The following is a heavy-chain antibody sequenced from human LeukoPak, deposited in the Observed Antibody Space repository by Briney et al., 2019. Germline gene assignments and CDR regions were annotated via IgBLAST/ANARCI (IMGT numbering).Heavy chain of an antibody. CDR1: GLKFDDYA. D-gene: IGHD6-19*01. V-gene: IGHV3-43*02. J-gene: IGHJ4*02. Sequence: GGSLRLSCSPAGLKFDDYAMHWVRQTPGKGLEWVSFVSGDGVSTYSVDSLKGRFTISRDNSKRSLDLQMNSLRTEDTAVYYCAKGGGSGWAPLDYWGQGTLVTVSS. CDR2: VSGDGVST. CDR3: AKGGGSGWAPLDY.